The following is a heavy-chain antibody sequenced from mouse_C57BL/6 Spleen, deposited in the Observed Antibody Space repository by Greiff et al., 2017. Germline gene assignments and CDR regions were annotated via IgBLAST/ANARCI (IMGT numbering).Heavy chain of an antibody. J-gene: IGHJ4*01. CDR2: INPDSSTI. Sequence: EVKLMEPGGGLVQPGGSLKLSCAASGIDFSRYWMSWVRPAPGKGLEWIGEINPDSSTINYAPALKDKFIISRDNAKNTLYLQMSKVRSEDTALYYCARLDGYPYYAMDYWGQGTSVTVSS. V-gene: IGHV4-1*01. CDR3: ARLDGYPYYAMDY. CDR1: GIDFSRYW. D-gene: IGHD2-3*01.